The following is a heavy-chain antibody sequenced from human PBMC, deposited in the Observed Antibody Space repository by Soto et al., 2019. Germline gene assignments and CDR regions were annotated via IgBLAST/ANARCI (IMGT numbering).Heavy chain of an antibody. D-gene: IGHD1-26*01. CDR1: RASIYTYS. CDR2: IYSSGSA. Sequence: SETLSLTCTVSRASIYTYSWTWIRQPAGKGLQWIGHIYSSGSANYSPSPKSRVSMSVDSSKNQISLKLSSVTAADTAVYYCATIVGANDYWGQGALVTVSS. J-gene: IGHJ4*02. CDR3: ATIVGANDY. V-gene: IGHV4-4*07.